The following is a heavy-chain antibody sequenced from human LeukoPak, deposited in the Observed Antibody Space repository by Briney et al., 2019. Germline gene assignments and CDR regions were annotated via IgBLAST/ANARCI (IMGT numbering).Heavy chain of an antibody. J-gene: IGHJ3*02. CDR2: VGTGGDT. D-gene: IGHD6-6*01. V-gene: IGHV3-13*01. Sequence: PGGSLRLSCSASGFSFRNYDMHWVRQPTGKGLEWVSAVGTGGDTYYPGSVKGRFTVVRENAKNTLYLQMNSLRAGDTAMYYCARRSAAARIDAFDIWGQGTMVTVSS. CDR1: GFSFRNYD. CDR3: ARRSAAARIDAFDI.